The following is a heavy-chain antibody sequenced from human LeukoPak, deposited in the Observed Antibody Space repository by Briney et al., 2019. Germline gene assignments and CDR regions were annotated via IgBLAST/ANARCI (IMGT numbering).Heavy chain of an antibody. V-gene: IGHV4-59*01. Sequence: PSETLSLTCTVSGDSISGYYYTWIRQPTEKDLEWIGYVHDTGSTNYNPSLESRVTISLDTSMKQFSLNPRSVNAADAAVDFCVYGPNHYYFDHWGQGTLVTVSS. CDR2: VHDTGST. CDR3: VYGPNHYYFDH. D-gene: IGHD3-16*01. J-gene: IGHJ4*02. CDR1: GDSISGYY.